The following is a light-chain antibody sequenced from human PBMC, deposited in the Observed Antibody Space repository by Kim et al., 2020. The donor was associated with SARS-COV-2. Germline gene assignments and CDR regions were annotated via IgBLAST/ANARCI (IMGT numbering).Light chain of an antibody. V-gene: IGLV3-19*01. CDR3: YSRDGSNNHRV. CDR2: GKN. CDR1: SLRTYY. J-gene: IGLJ3*02. Sequence: SSELTQDPAMSVALGQTVRITCRGDSLRTYYASWFQQKPGQAPVLVIYGKNNRPSGIPDRFSGSTSGNTASLTITGAQAEDEADYYCYSRDGSNNHRVFGGGTQLTVL.